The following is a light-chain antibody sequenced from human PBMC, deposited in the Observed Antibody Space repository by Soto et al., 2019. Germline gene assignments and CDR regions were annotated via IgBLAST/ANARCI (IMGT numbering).Light chain of an antibody. J-gene: IGKJ1*01. CDR3: QQSYSTPRT. Sequence: DIQMTQSPSSLSASVGDRVTITFRASQSISSYLNWYQQKPGKAPKLLIYAASSLQSGVPSRFSGSGSGTDFTLTISSLQPEDFATYYCQQSYSTPRTFGQGTKVHIK. CDR2: AAS. V-gene: IGKV1-39*01. CDR1: QSISSY.